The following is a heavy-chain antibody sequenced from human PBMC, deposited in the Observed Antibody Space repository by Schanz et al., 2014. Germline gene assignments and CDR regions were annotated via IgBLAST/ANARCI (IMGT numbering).Heavy chain of an antibody. CDR2: ISGSSRTI. J-gene: IGHJ4*02. D-gene: IGHD1-26*01. Sequence: VQLVESGGGLIQPGGSLRLSCAASGFGFSSYSMNWVRQAPGKGLEWVSYISGSSRTIYYADSMKGRFTVSRDNAENALYLQMNSLRAEDTGLYFCARGGSGSHYRLEYWGQGTLVTVSS. V-gene: IGHV3-48*01. CDR3: ARGGSGSHYRLEY. CDR1: GFGFSSYS.